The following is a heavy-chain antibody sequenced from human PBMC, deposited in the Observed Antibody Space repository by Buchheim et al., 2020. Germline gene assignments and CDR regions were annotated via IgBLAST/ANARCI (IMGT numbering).Heavy chain of an antibody. Sequence: QLQLQESGPGLVKPSETLSLTCTVSGGSISSSSYYWGWIRQPPGKGLEWIGSIYYSGSTYYNPSLKSRVTISVDTSKNQFSLKLSSVTAADTAVYYCARHGPPAQLAPHHINWFDPWGQGTL. CDR3: ARHGPPAQLAPHHINWFDP. J-gene: IGHJ5*02. CDR1: GGSISSSSYY. V-gene: IGHV4-39*01. D-gene: IGHD2-2*01. CDR2: IYYSGST.